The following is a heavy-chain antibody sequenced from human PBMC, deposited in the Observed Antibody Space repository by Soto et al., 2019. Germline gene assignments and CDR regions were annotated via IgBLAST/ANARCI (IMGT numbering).Heavy chain of an antibody. CDR1: GGSISSYY. Sequence: PSGTMSLTSAASGGSISSYYWSWIRQPPGKGLEWIGYIYYSGSTNYNPSLKSRVTISVDTSKNQFSLKLSSVTAADTAVYYCAREGVSSRWYNYYGMDVWGQGTTVTVSS. CDR2: IYYSGST. V-gene: IGHV4-59*01. J-gene: IGHJ6*02. D-gene: IGHD6-13*01. CDR3: AREGVSSRWYNYYGMDV.